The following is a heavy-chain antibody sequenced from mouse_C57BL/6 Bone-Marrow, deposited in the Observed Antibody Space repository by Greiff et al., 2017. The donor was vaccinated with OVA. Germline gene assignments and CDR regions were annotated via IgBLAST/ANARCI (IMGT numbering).Heavy chain of an antibody. Sequence: QVQLKESGAELVMPGASVKLSCKASGYTFTSYWMHWVKQRPGQGLEWIGEIDPSDSYTNYNQKFTGKSTLTVDKSSSTAYMQLSSLTSEDSAVYYCASYRAWFAYWGQGTLVTVSA. V-gene: IGHV1-69*01. CDR1: GYTFTSYW. J-gene: IGHJ3*01. CDR2: IDPSDSYT. D-gene: IGHD5-5*01. CDR3: ASYRAWFAY.